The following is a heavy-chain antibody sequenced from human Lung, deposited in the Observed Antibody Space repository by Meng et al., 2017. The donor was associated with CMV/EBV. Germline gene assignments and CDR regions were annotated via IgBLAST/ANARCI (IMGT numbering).Heavy chain of an antibody. CDR1: GGSFSGYY. CDR2: IDHSGST. J-gene: IGHJ4*02. V-gene: IGHV4-34*01. CDR3: ARGGGYCSGTSCYNDY. Sequence: SETLSLXCAVYGGSFSGYYWTWIRQPPRKGLEWIGEIDHSGSTNYNPSLKSRVTISVDTSKSQFSLRLSSVTAADTAIYYCARGGGYCSGTSCYNDYWGQGMLVTVSS. D-gene: IGHD2-2*02.